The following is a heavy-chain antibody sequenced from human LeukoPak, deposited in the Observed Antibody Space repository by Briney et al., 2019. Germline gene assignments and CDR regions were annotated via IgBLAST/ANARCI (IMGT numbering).Heavy chain of an antibody. J-gene: IGHJ4*02. V-gene: IGHV4-39*07. CDR3: AREKGITMVQDSYYFDY. D-gene: IGHD3-10*01. CDR2: IYYSGST. Sequence: SETLSLTCTVSGGSISSSSYYWGWIRQPPGKGLEWIGSIYYSGSTYYNPSLKSRVTISFDTSKNQFSLKVRSVTAADTAVYYCAREKGITMVQDSYYFDYWGQGTLVTISS. CDR1: GGSISSSSYY.